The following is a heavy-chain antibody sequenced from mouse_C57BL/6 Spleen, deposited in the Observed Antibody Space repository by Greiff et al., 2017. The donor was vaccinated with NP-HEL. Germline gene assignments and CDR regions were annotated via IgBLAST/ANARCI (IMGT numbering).Heavy chain of an antibody. CDR2: IYPGDGDT. V-gene: IGHV1-82*01. CDR1: GYAFSSSW. Sequence: VQLQQSGPELVKPGASVKISCKASGYAFSSSWMNWVKQRPGKGLEWIGRIYPGDGDTNYNGKFKGKATLTADKSSSTAYMQLSSLTSEDSAVYFCARDYGNYWAMDCWGQGTSVTVSS. CDR3: ARDYGNYWAMDC. J-gene: IGHJ4*01. D-gene: IGHD2-1*01.